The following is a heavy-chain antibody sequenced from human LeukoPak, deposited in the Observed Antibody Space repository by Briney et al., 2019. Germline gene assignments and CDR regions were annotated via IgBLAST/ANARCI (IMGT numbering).Heavy chain of an antibody. Sequence: PVKVSCKASGGTFSSYAISWVRQAPGQGLEWMGGIIPIFGTANYAQKFQGRVTITTDESTSTAYMELSSLRSEDTAVYYCARASPQIIVGASSGAFDIWGQGTMVTVSS. CDR3: ARASPQIIVGASSGAFDI. J-gene: IGHJ3*02. CDR1: GGTFSSYA. V-gene: IGHV1-69*05. CDR2: IIPIFGTA. D-gene: IGHD1-26*01.